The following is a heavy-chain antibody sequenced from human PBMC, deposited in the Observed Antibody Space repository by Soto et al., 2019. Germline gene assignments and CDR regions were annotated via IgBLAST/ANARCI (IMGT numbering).Heavy chain of an antibody. J-gene: IGHJ4*02. CDR1: GGSFSGYY. CDR3: ARVRWQWLVVDY. Sequence: SETLSLTCAVYGGSFSGYYWSWIRQPPGKGLEWIGEINRSGSTNYNPSLKSRVTISVDTSKNQFSLKLSSVTAADTAVYYCARVRWQWLVVDYWGQGTLVTV. D-gene: IGHD6-19*01. CDR2: INRSGST. V-gene: IGHV4-34*01.